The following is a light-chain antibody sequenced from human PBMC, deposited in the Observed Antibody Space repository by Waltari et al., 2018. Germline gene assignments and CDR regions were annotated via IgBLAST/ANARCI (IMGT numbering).Light chain of an antibody. V-gene: IGLV2-14*01. CDR1: SRDVGGYNY. J-gene: IGLJ1*01. Sequence: QSALTQPASVSGSPGQSITIPCTGTSRDVGGYNYFSWYQQHPDKAPKLMIYEVSSRPSGVSNRFSGSKSGNTASLTISGLQTEDEADYYCTSYTSSSTLVFGTGTKVTVL. CDR3: TSYTSSSTLV. CDR2: EVS.